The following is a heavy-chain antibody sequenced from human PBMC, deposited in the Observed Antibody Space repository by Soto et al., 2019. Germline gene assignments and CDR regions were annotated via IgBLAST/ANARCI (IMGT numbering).Heavy chain of an antibody. D-gene: IGHD2-2*01. CDR3: ARSPVPVGTTLCYFDY. CDR1: GYTFTSYF. V-gene: IGHV1-46*01. J-gene: IGHJ4*02. Sequence: QVQLVQSGAEVKKTGASVKVSCKASGYTFTSYFMHWVRQAPGQGLESMGIIDPSGGSTTYAQRFRGRVTMTRDTSTSTLYMELSSLRSEDTAVYYFARSPVPVGTTLCYFDYWGQGTLVTVSS. CDR2: IDPSGGST.